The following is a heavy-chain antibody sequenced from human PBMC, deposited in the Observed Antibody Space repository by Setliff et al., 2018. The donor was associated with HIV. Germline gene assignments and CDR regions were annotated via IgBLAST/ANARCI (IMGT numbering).Heavy chain of an antibody. D-gene: IGHD1-7*01. V-gene: IGHV3-74*01. CDR2: TNNDGSIT. CDR3: VKWNYPNS. Sequence: PGGSLRLSCAASGFTLSDHWMHWVRQVPGKGLVWVSRTNNDGSITNYADFVKGRFTMSRDSAKNTLYLQMNSLRVEDTAVYYCVKWNYPNSWGQGTRVTVSS. J-gene: IGHJ4*02. CDR1: GFTLSDHW.